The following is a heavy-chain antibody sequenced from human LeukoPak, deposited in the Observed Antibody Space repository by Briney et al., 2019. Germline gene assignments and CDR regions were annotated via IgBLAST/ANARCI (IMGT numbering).Heavy chain of an antibody. Sequence: PSETLSLTCTVSGGSISSYYWSWIRQPAGKGLEWIGRIYTSGSTNYNPSLKSRVTMSVDTYKNQFSLKLSSVTAADTAVYYCARDMGEDYDSSGIYYFDYWGQGTLVTVSS. J-gene: IGHJ4*02. CDR1: GGSISSYY. V-gene: IGHV4-4*07. CDR3: ARDMGEDYDSSGIYYFDY. D-gene: IGHD3-22*01. CDR2: IYTSGST.